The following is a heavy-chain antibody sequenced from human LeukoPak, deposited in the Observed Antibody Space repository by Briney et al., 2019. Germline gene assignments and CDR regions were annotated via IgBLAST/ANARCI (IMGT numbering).Heavy chain of an antibody. CDR1: GYRFSDYY. D-gene: IGHD2-15*01. CDR2: VNSNSGGT. Sequence: ASVKVSCKASGYRFSDYYMHWVRQAPGQGLEWMGWVNSNSGGTHYAQKFEGRVTMTRDTSISTAYKELSRLKIDDTALYYCARGYCSGGSCYHFDSWGQGTLVTVSS. CDR3: ARGYCSGGSCYHFDS. J-gene: IGHJ4*02. V-gene: IGHV1-2*02.